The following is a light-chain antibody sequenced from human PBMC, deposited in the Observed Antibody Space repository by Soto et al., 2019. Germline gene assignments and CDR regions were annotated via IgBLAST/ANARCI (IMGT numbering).Light chain of an antibody. Sequence: QPVLTQSPSASASLGASVKLTCTLSSGHSSYAIAWHQQQPEKGPRYLMKLSSDGSHSKGDGIPDRFSGSSSGAERYLTIPSLQSEDEADYYCQTWDTGARVVFGGGTQLTVL. V-gene: IGLV4-69*01. CDR1: SGHSSYA. CDR3: QTWDTGARVV. J-gene: IGLJ2*01. CDR2: LSSDGSH.